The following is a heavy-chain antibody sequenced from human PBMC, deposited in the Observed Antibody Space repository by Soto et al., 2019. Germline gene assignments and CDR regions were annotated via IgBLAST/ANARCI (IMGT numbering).Heavy chain of an antibody. D-gene: IGHD2-15*01. CDR3: ASVVAATSHFDY. V-gene: IGHV1-18*01. CDR2: ISAYNGNT. J-gene: IGHJ4*02. CDR1: GYTFTSYG. Sequence: GASVKVSCKASGYTFTSYGISWVRQAPGQGLEWMGWISAYNGNTNYARKLQGRVTMTTDTSTSTAYMELRSLRSDDTAVYYCASVVAATSHFDYWGQGTLVTVSS.